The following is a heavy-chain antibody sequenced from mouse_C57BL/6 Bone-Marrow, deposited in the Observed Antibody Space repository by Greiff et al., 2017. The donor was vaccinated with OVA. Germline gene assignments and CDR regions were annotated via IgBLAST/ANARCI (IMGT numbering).Heavy chain of an antibody. Sequence: DVMLVESGGGLVKPGGSLKLSCAASGFTFSSYAMSWVRQTPEKRLGWVATISDGGSYTYYPDNVKGRFTMSREHATNNLYLQMSHLKSEDTAMYYCARDGYWDDYWGQGTTLTVSS. J-gene: IGHJ2*01. V-gene: IGHV5-4*01. D-gene: IGHD4-1*01. CDR1: GFTFSSYA. CDR3: ARDGYWDDY. CDR2: ISDGGSYT.